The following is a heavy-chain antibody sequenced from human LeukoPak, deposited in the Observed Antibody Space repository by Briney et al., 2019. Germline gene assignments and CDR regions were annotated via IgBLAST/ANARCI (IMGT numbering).Heavy chain of an antibody. CDR2: IKQDGSEK. D-gene: IGHD3-3*01. CDR3: ARDFRFLDDY. V-gene: IGHV3-7*01. Sequence: GGTLRLFCAASRFTFSSYGMSWVRQAPGKGLEWVGNIKQDGSEKYYVDSVKGRFTISRDNAKNSLYLQMNSLRAEDTAVYYCARDFRFLDDYWGQGTLVTVSS. CDR1: RFTFSSYG. J-gene: IGHJ4*02.